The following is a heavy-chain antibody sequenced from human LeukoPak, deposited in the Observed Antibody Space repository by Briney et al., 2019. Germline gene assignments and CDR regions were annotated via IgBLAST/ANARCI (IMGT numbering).Heavy chain of an antibody. CDR2: INPGNGDT. V-gene: IGHV1-3*01. Sequence: ASVKVSCKGSGYTFTNYAVHWVRQAPGQRLEWMGWINPGNGDTKYSQNFQGRVTVTSDTSAATAYVELNSLTSEDTAVYYCARERWHCRVNCYSVYYYALDVWGQGTTVTVSS. J-gene: IGHJ6*02. D-gene: IGHD2-15*01. CDR3: ARERWHCRVNCYSVYYYALDV. CDR1: GYTFTNYA.